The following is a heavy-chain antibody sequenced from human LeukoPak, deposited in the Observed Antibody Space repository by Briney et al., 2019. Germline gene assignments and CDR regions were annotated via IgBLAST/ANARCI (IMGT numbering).Heavy chain of an antibody. D-gene: IGHD2-2*02. CDR1: GGTFSSYA. CDR3: ARLGYCSSTSCYRTNWFDP. V-gene: IGHV1-69*05. J-gene: IGHJ5*02. Sequence: SVKVSCKASGGTFSSYAISWVRQAPGQGLEWMGGIIPIFGTASYAQKFQGRVTITTDESTSTAYMELSSLRSEDTAVYYCARLGYCSSTSCYRTNWFDPWGQGTLVTVSS. CDR2: IIPIFGTA.